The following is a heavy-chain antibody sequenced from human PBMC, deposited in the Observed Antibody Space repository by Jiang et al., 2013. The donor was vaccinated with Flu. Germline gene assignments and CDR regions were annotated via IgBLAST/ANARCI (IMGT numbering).Heavy chain of an antibody. CDR1: YSFTSYW. J-gene: IGHJ6*02. Sequence: YSFTSYWDRLGAPDARERPGVDGGSSILGDSDTRYSPSFQGQVTISADKSISTAYLQWSSLKASDTAMYYCARHGRVRIAAAGYYYYYGMDVWGQGTTVTVSS. D-gene: IGHD6-13*01. V-gene: IGHV5-51*01. CDR2: SILGDSDT. CDR3: ARHGRVRIAAAGYYYYYGMDV.